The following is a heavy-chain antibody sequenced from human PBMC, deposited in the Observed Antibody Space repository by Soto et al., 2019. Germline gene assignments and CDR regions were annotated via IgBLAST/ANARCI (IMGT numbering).Heavy chain of an antibody. J-gene: IGHJ4*02. D-gene: IGHD3-22*01. CDR3: ARGPTDYYDKSGDYCLDY. V-gene: IGHV1-18*01. CDR2: ISTYNGNT. CDR1: GYSFITYG. Sequence: QVQLVQSGAEVKKPGASVMVSCKGSGYSFITYGMSWVRQAPGQGLEWVGWISTYNGNTKYVESRQGRVTMTTDTTTSPAYMELRSLRSDDTAVYYCARGPTDYYDKSGDYCLDYWGQGTLVTVSP.